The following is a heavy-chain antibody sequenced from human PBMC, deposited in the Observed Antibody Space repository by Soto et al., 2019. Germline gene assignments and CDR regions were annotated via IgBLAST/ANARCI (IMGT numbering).Heavy chain of an antibody. CDR3: ARVARGRVVGATPPCFDY. D-gene: IGHD1-26*01. Sequence: LSETLSLTCTVSGGSISSGIYYWSWIRQDPGTGLEWIGHIYYSGSTYYNPSLKSRVSISVDTSKNQFSLKLTSVTAADTAVYYCARVARGRVVGATPPCFDYWGQGTLVTVSS. V-gene: IGHV4-31*03. CDR1: GGSISSGIYY. CDR2: IYYSGST. J-gene: IGHJ4*02.